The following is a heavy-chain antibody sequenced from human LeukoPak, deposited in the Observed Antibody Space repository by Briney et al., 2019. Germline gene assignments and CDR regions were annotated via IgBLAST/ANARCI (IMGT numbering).Heavy chain of an antibody. CDR1: GGSISSSNW. Sequence: PSETLSLTCAVSGGSISSSNWWSWVRQPPGKGLEWIGYIHYSGSTNYNASLKRRLAISVDTSKNQLSMKLTSVTAADTAVYYCATYSDSDYTVFDSWGQGTLVSVSS. D-gene: IGHD1-26*01. J-gene: IGHJ4*02. V-gene: IGHV4-4*02. CDR3: ATYSDSDYTVFDS. CDR2: IHYSGST.